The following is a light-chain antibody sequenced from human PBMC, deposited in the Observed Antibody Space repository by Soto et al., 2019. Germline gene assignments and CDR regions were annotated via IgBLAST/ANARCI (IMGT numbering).Light chain of an antibody. J-gene: IGKJ4*01. V-gene: IGKV1-5*03. CDR2: RAS. CDR1: QSISSW. CDR3: QQYNSYSLT. Sequence: DIPLTQSPPVLYASVGDRVTITCRASQSISSWLAWYQQKPGKAPKVLIYRASSLESGVPSRFSGSGSGTEFTLTISSLQPDDFATYYCQQYNSYSLTFGGGTKVDI.